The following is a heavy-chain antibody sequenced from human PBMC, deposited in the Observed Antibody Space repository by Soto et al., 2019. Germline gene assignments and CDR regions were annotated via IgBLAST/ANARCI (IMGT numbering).Heavy chain of an antibody. CDR3: AVPGAGDFDY. CDR1: GACMSTNNC. D-gene: IGHD6-13*01. V-gene: IGHV4-4*02. Sequence: PSWTLSLSCAVSGACMSTNNCWSLVRKPPGKGLXXIXXVXXXXXTXXXPSLKSRVTISIDKSKNQFYLRLTSMTAADTAVYYWAVPGAGDFDYWSQGTLVTVSS. CDR2: VXXXXXT. J-gene: IGHJ4*02.